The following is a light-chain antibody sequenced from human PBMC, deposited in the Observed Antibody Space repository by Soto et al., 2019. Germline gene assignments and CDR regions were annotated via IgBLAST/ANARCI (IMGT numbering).Light chain of an antibody. V-gene: IGKV1-5*03. CDR3: QQHNSYPIT. CDR1: QSISPW. J-gene: IGKJ3*01. Sequence: IQMTQSPSTLSASIGDRVTITCRASQSISPWLAWYQQKPGTAPKLLIYKATILDSGVPSRFSGSGSGTEFSLTISSLQSDDFATYYCQQHNSYPITFGPGTKLDLK. CDR2: KAT.